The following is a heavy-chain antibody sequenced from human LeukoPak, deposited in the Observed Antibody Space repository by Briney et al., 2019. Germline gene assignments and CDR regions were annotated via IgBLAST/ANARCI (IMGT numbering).Heavy chain of an antibody. J-gene: IGHJ4*02. CDR1: GGSISSSSYY. Sequence: PSETLSLTCTVSGGSISSSSYYWGWIRQPPGKGLEWIGSIYYSGSTYYNPSLKSRVTISVDTSKNQSSLKLSSVTAADTAVYYCARQWAGYSSGWYYFDYWGQGTLVTVSS. CDR3: ARQWAGYSSGWYYFDY. CDR2: IYYSGST. V-gene: IGHV4-39*01. D-gene: IGHD6-19*01.